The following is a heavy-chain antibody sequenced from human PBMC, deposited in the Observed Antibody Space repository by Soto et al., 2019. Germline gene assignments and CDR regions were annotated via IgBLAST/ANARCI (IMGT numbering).Heavy chain of an antibody. J-gene: IGHJ4*02. D-gene: IGHD3-10*01. Sequence: EVQLVESGGGLVQPGGSLRLSCAASGFTFSSYDRHWVRQATGKGLEWVSAIGTAGDTYYPGSVKGRFTISRENAKNSLYLQMNSLRAGDTAVYYCARGDTLVRGTILAYFDYWGQGTLVTVSS. CDR1: GFTFSSYD. V-gene: IGHV3-13*04. CDR3: ARGDTLVRGTILAYFDY. CDR2: IGTAGDT.